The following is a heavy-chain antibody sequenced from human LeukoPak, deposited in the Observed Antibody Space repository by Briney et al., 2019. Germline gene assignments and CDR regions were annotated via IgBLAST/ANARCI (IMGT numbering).Heavy chain of an antibody. Sequence: GGSLRLSCAASGFSFGSYAMTWVRQAPGKGLEWVSGISNSGDSTYYADSVRGRFTISRDNSKNTLYVQMSSLRAEDTAIYYCAKNWGGVDYWGQGTLVTVSS. CDR1: GFSFGSYA. D-gene: IGHD3-10*01. CDR2: ISNSGDST. V-gene: IGHV3-23*01. J-gene: IGHJ4*02. CDR3: AKNWGGVDY.